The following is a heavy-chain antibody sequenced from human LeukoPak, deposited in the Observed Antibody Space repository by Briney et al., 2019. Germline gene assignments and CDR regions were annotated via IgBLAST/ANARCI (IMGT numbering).Heavy chain of an antibody. CDR1: GFTFSSYA. J-gene: IGHJ5*02. CDR3: ARPLMYYYGSETYFWFDP. Sequence: GGSLRLSCAASGFTFSSYAMNWVRQAPGKGLEWVAYISGRTSTIYYADSVYGRFTISRDNAKNSLSLQMNSLRAEDTAVYYCARPLMYYYGSETYFWFDPWGQGTLVTVSS. CDR2: ISGRTSTI. D-gene: IGHD3-10*01. V-gene: IGHV3-48*04.